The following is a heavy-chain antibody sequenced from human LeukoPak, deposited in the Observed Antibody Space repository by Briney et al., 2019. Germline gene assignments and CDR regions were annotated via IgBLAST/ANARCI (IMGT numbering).Heavy chain of an antibody. V-gene: IGHV3-48*02. CDR3: ARSLLVDTVMAGDY. J-gene: IGHJ4*02. Sequence: GGSLSLDCTASGFIFSSHSINWVRPAPGKGLELDSYISSGTSYTYYADSVKGRFTISRDNAKNSLYLQMNSLRDEDTAMYYCARSLLVDTVMAGDYWGQGTLVTVSS. D-gene: IGHD5-18*01. CDR2: ISSGTSYT. CDR1: GFIFSSHS.